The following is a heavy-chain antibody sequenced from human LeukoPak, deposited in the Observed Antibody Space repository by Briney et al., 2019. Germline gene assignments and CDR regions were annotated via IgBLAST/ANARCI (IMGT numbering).Heavy chain of an antibody. V-gene: IGHV3-15*01. CDR3: SADLRPTYRDWSDYFLADP. Sequence: GGSLRLSCAASGFTFSSVWMSWVRQAPGKGLEWVGRIKSKIDGGTTDYAAPVKGRFTISRDDSKDTLYLQMNSLKTEDTAVYYWSADLRPTYRDWSDYFLADPLGPGTLVTGPS. CDR2: IKSKIDGGTT. D-gene: IGHD3-3*01. J-gene: IGHJ5*02. CDR1: GFTFSSVW.